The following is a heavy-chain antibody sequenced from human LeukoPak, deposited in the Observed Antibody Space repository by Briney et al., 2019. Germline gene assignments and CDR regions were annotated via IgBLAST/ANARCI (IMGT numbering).Heavy chain of an antibody. CDR1: GYSFSTYW. CDR3: ARHRASGSGSYYIRYFDY. CDR2: IYPGDSDT. Sequence: GESLKISFKGSGYSFSTYWIGWVRQMPGKGLECMGIIYPGDSDTRYSPSFQGQVTISADKSISTAYLQWSSLKASDSAMYYCARHRASGSGSYYIRYFDYWRQSTPVTVSS. D-gene: IGHD3-10*01. J-gene: IGHJ4*02. V-gene: IGHV5-51*01.